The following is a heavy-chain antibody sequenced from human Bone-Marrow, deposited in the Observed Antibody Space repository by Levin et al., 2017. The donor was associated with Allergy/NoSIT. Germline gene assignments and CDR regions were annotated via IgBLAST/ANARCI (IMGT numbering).Heavy chain of an antibody. CDR3: ARLGDYYDSSASLYYGGDV. D-gene: IGHD3-22*01. CDR1: GFIFSSYW. V-gene: IGHV3-7*01. Sequence: PGGSLRLSCAGSGFIFSSYWMSWVRQAPGKGLEWVANIRQDGSEKYYVDSVKGRFTISRDNAKNSLYLQMNSLRAEDTAVYHCARLGDYYDSSASLYYGGDVWGQGTTVTVSS. J-gene: IGHJ6*02. CDR2: IRQDGSEK.